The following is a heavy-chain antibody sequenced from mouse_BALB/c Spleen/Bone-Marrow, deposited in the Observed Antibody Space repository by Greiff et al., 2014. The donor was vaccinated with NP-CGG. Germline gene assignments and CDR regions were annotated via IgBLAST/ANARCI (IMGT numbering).Heavy chain of an antibody. CDR1: GFTFSDYG. CDR3: ARETTRGAMDY. CDR2: ISNLAYSI. V-gene: IGHV5-15*02. Sequence: EVQLQESGGALVQPGGSRKLSCAASGFTFSDYGMAWGRQAPGKGPEWVAFISNLAYSIYYTDTVTGRFTISRENAKNTLYLEMSSLRSEDTAMYYCARETTRGAMDYWGQGTSVTVSS. J-gene: IGHJ4*01. D-gene: IGHD2-1*01.